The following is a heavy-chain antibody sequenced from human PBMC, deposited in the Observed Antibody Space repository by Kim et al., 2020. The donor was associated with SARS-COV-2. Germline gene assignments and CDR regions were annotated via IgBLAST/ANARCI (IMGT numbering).Heavy chain of an antibody. J-gene: IGHJ6*02. CDR3: ATSRGYNYYGLDV. CDR2: IYGGGST. CDR1: GFTVSSNY. Sequence: GGSLRLSCAASGFTVSSNYMTWVRQAPGKGLDWVSIIYGGGSTYYADSVKGRFTISRDNSKNTLYLQMNSLRVDDTAVYYCATSRGYNYYGLDVWGQGTTVTVSS. V-gene: IGHV3-53*01. D-gene: IGHD5-12*01.